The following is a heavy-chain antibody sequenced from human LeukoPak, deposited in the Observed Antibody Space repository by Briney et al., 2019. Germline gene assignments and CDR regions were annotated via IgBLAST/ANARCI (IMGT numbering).Heavy chain of an antibody. V-gene: IGHV4-34*01. J-gene: IGHJ4*02. Sequence: SGTLSLSCTISGVSFSDYYRTWVRQSPGKGLEWVTGINHSGSAFYTSSLKSRVTISVDTSKNQFSLQLTTVRAADSAVYYCARASRSYDYDFNDQRGSYCDFWGQGTPVTVSS. CDR3: ARASRSYDYDFNDQRGSYCDF. CDR2: INHSGSA. D-gene: IGHD3-22*01. CDR1: GVSFSDYY.